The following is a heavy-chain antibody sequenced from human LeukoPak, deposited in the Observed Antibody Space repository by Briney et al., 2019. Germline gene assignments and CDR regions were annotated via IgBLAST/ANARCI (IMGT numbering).Heavy chain of an antibody. CDR3: ARVGFYDFWSGINFFDY. V-gene: IGHV3-21*01. Sequence: GGSRRLSCAASGFTFSSYSVNWVRQAPGKGLEWVSSITSSSSTYYSDSVKGRFTISRDNAKNSLYLQMNSLRVEDTAVYYCARVGFYDFWSGINFFDYWGQGTLVTVSS. CDR1: GFTFSSYS. J-gene: IGHJ4*02. CDR2: ITSSSST. D-gene: IGHD3-3*01.